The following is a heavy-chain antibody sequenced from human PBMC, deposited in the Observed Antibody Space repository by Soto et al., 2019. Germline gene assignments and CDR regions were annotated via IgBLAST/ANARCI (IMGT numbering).Heavy chain of an antibody. V-gene: IGHV1-69*13. J-gene: IGHJ4*02. CDR2: IIPIFGTA. Sequence: SVKVSCKASGGTFSCYANSWVREAPGQGLEWMGGIIPIFGTANYAQKFQGRVTITADESTSTAYMELSSLRSEDTAVYYCAEQSSGYSYYFDYWGQGTLVTVSS. CDR1: GGTFSCYA. D-gene: IGHD3-22*01. CDR3: AEQSSGYSYYFDY.